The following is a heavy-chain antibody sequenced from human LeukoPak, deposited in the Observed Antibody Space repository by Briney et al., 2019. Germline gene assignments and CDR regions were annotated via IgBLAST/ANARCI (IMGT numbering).Heavy chain of an antibody. CDR3: ASPGMVVVYPRAFDI. Sequence: AGGSLRLSCAASGFTFSSYGMHWVRQAPGKGLEWVAVIWYDGSNKYYADSVKGRFTISRDNSKNTLYLQMNSLRAEDTAVYYCASPGMVVVYPRAFDIWGQGTMVTVSS. D-gene: IGHD3-22*01. CDR2: IWYDGSNK. CDR1: GFTFSSYG. J-gene: IGHJ3*02. V-gene: IGHV3-30*19.